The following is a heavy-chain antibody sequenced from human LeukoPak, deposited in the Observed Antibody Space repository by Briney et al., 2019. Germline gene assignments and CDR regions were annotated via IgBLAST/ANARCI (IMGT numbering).Heavy chain of an antibody. Sequence: SSVKVSCKASGGTFSSYAVSWVRQAPGQGLEWIAGIIPICGTANYAQKFQGRVTITTDESTSTAYMELSRLRSEDTAVYDCARAIYDSSGYYYDVGYYFDYWGRGTLVTVSS. J-gene: IGHJ4*02. V-gene: IGHV1-69*05. CDR1: GGTFSSYA. D-gene: IGHD3-22*01. CDR2: IIPICGTA. CDR3: ARAIYDSSGYYYDVGYYFDY.